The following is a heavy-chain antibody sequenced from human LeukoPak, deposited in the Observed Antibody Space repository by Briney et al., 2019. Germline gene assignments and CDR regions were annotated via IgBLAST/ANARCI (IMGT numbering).Heavy chain of an antibody. Sequence: SETLSLTCTVSGGSISSYYWSWIRQPPGKGLEWIGYIYHSGSTYYNPSLKSRVTISVDRSKNQFSLKLSSVTAADTAVYYCAKSSTRLYYYMDVWGKGTTVTVSS. CDR1: GGSISSYY. CDR2: IYHSGST. D-gene: IGHD2-2*01. J-gene: IGHJ6*03. V-gene: IGHV4-59*12. CDR3: AKSSTRLYYYMDV.